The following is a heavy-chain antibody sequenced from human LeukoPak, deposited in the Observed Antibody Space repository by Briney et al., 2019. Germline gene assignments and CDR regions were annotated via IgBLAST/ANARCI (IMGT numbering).Heavy chain of an antibody. CDR1: GFSFSSYG. J-gene: IGHJ3*01. V-gene: IGHV3-33*01. Sequence: GGSLRLSCIPSGFSFSSYGMHWVRQAPCKGLEWVAVICADGNRKHHADSVEGRFAISRDNSKNILYLQMNNLRAEDTALYYCARHSAAHDNDFDVGGQGTMVTVSS. CDR2: ICADGNRK. CDR3: ARHSAAHDNDFDV. D-gene: IGHD6-25*01.